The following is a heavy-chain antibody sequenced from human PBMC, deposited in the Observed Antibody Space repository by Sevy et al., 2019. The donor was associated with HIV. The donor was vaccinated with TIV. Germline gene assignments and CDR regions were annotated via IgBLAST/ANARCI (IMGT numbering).Heavy chain of an antibody. CDR3: AAGYTTGWYPGEFDN. J-gene: IGHJ4*02. D-gene: IGHD6-19*01. CDR1: GFTFSSYG. Sequence: GGSLRLSCAASGFTFSSYGMHWGRQAPGKGLEGVTVIWYDGSNKYYADSVKGRFTISRDNSKNTLYLQMNSLRAEDTAVYYCAAGYTTGWYPGEFDNWGQGTLVTVSS. CDR2: IWYDGSNK. V-gene: IGHV3-33*08.